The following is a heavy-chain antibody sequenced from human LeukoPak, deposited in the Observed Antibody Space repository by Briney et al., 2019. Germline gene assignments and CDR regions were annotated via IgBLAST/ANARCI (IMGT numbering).Heavy chain of an antibody. CDR1: GFTFSNYA. J-gene: IGHJ4*02. V-gene: IGHV3-23*01. CDR2: ITSGGST. Sequence: QPGGSLRLSCAASGFTFSNYAMNWVRQAPGKGLEWVSVITSGGSTYYADSVKGRFTISRDNSKNTLYLQMNSLRAEDTAVYYCAKRLPVAGDRNRAFDYWGQGTLVTVSS. D-gene: IGHD2-15*01. CDR3: AKRLPVAGDRNRAFDY.